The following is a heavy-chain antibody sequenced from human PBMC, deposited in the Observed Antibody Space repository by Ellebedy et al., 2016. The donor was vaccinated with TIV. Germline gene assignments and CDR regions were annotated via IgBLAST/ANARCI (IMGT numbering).Heavy chain of an antibody. J-gene: IGHJ4*02. CDR3: ARAPTEEKLKTKL. V-gene: IGHV1-69*13. CDR2: IIPIIGTP. Sequence: AASVKVSCKASGGTLSDYAISWVRQAPGQGLEWMGGIIPIIGTPHYAQKFQDRLTITAEVSTSTAYMELSSLRSEDTAVYFCARAPTEEKLKTKLWGQGTLVTVSS. CDR1: GGTLSDYA. D-gene: IGHD7-27*01.